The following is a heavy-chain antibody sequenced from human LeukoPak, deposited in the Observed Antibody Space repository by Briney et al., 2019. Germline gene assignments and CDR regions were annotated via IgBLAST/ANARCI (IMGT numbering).Heavy chain of an antibody. CDR3: AKDRHNWNSGVFDI. CDR1: GFTFSSHA. V-gene: IGHV3-30-3*01. CDR2: VSYDGSNK. J-gene: IGHJ3*02. D-gene: IGHD1-1*01. Sequence: GGSLRLSCAASGFTFSSHAMHWVRQAPGKGLEWVAVVSYDGSNKYYADAVKGRFTISRDNSKNTLYLRMKSLRAEDTAVYYCAKDRHNWNSGVFDIWGQGTMVTVSS.